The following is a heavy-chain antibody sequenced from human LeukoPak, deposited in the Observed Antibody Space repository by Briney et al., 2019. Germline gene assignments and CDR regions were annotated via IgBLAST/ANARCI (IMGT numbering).Heavy chain of an antibody. D-gene: IGHD1-26*01. V-gene: IGHV3-23*01. Sequence: GGSLRLSCEASGFSFLSYPMSWVRQAPGRGLEWVATISGDGQDTFYAGLGTGRFIVSRDNIRNTVFLKRDSLREEDTAVYYCAKSMDTVGATTLDFWGQGARVIVSS. J-gene: IGHJ4*02. CDR2: ISGDGQDT. CDR3: AKSMDTVGATTLDF. CDR1: GFSFLSYP.